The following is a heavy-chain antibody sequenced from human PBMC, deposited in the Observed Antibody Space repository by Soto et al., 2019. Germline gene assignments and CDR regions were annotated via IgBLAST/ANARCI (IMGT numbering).Heavy chain of an antibody. D-gene: IGHD6-6*01. Sequence: GGSMRLSCASSGLTVKIYWMQWVRQAPGKGLVWVSWINSDGSSTSYADSVKGRFTISRDNAKNTLYLQMNSLRAEDTAVYYCASGGSSLNFDSWGQGTLVTVYS. CDR2: INSDGSST. J-gene: IGHJ4*02. CDR1: GLTVKIYW. V-gene: IGHV3-74*01. CDR3: ASGGSSLNFDS.